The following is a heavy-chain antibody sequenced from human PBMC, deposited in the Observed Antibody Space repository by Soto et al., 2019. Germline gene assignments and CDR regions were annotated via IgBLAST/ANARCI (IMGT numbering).Heavy chain of an antibody. CDR3: ARISSGWYFDY. D-gene: IGHD6-19*01. V-gene: IGHV3-21*01. Sequence: GGSLRLSCEASGFTFSSYNMNWVRQAPGKGLEWVSSITDSSSSIYYADSVKGRFTISRDNAKNSLSLQMNSLRAEDTAVYYCARISSGWYFDYWGLGTLVTVS. J-gene: IGHJ4*02. CDR2: ITDSSSSI. CDR1: GFTFSSYN.